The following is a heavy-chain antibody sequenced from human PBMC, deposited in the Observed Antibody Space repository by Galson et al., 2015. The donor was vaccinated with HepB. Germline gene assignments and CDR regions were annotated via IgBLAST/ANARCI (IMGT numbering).Heavy chain of an antibody. J-gene: IGHJ1*01. D-gene: IGHD6-6*01. CDR2: MYSGGTT. Sequence: SLRLSCATSGFTVSRNYMSWVRQAPGKGLEWVSVMYSGGTTYYADSVKGRFTNSRDNSKSMLYLQMNSLRVEDTGMYYCARDLGPYCSSPGDGLQHWGQGTLVTVSS. V-gene: IGHV3-53*01. CDR3: ARDLGPYCSSPGDGLQH. CDR1: GFTVSRNY.